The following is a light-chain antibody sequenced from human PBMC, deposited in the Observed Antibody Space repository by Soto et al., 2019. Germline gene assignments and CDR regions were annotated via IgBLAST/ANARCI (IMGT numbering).Light chain of an antibody. CDR3: SSYTSRTTLV. J-gene: IGLJ2*01. CDR1: SNDVGGYNH. CDR2: EVS. V-gene: IGLV2-14*01. Sequence: QSALTQPASVSGSPGQSITISCTGTSNDVGGYNHVSWYQQYAGKAPKLMIYEVSNRPSGVSNRFSGSKSGNTASLTISGLQAEDEADYYCSSYTSRTTLVFGGGTKLTVL.